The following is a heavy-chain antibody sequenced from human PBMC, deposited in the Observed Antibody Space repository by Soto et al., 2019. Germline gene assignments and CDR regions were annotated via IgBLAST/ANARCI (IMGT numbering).Heavy chain of an antibody. V-gene: IGHV4-59*01. Sequence: SETLSLTCTVSGGSISSYYWSWIRQPPGKGLEWIGYIYYSGSTNYNPSLKSRVTISVDTSKNQFSLKLSSVTAADTAVYYCARDHGTMVRGVNSDPYYFDYWGQGTLVTVSS. J-gene: IGHJ4*02. CDR3: ARDHGTMVRGVNSDPYYFDY. D-gene: IGHD3-10*01. CDR1: GGSISSYY. CDR2: IYYSGST.